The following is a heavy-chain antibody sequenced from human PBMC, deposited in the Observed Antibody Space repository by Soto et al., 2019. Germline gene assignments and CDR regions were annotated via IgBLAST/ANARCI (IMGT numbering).Heavy chain of an antibody. V-gene: IGHV2-5*01. CDR1: GFSLTTSGVA. Sequence: SGPTLVNPTHPLTLTCNFSGFSLTTSGVAVGWVRQPPGKALEWLALIYWNDDRRFRPSLKNRLTITKDTSENQVVLTMTDMDPVDTGTYYCAHRRPTATAISGPSAFDFWGQGIPVTVSS. D-gene: IGHD4-17*01. CDR2: IYWNDDR. J-gene: IGHJ4*02. CDR3: AHRRPTATAISGPSAFDF.